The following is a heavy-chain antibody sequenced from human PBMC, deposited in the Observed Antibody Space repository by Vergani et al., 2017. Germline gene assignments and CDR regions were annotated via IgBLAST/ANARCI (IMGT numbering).Heavy chain of an antibody. CDR1: GGSFNDYW. CDR2: IRHDGIT. CDR3: AREGYCTNGVCFTLFDV. V-gene: IGHV4-34*01. J-gene: IGHJ4*02. Sequence: QAQLQQWGAGLLKPSETLSLTCAIYGGSFNDYWWTWIRQPPGKGLEWIGEIRHDGITHYSPSLKSRFTISIDTSTHQFSLNLRSVTAADTAVYYCAREGYCTNGVCFTLFDVWGQGALVTVSS. D-gene: IGHD2-8*01.